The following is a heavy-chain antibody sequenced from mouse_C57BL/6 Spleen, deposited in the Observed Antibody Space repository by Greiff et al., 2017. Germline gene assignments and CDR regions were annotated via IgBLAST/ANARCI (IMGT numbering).Heavy chain of an antibody. CDR2: ISNLAYSI. CDR1: GFTFSDYG. V-gene: IGHV5-15*01. CDR3: ARQDYYGSRGGYFDV. D-gene: IGHD1-1*01. J-gene: IGHJ1*03. Sequence: EVQLVESGGGLVQPGGSLKLSCAASGFTFSDYGMAWVRQAPRKGPEWVAFISNLAYSIYYADTVTGRFTISRENAKNTLYLEMSSLRSEDTAMYYCARQDYYGSRGGYFDVWGTGTTVTVSS.